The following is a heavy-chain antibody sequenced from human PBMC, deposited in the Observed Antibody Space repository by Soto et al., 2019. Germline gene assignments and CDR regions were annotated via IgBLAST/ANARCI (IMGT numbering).Heavy chain of an antibody. D-gene: IGHD3-3*01. CDR3: ARGQAVDDFWSGLYYYYYMDV. J-gene: IGHJ6*03. CDR1: GGSFSGYY. Sequence: QVQLQQWGAGLLKPSETLSLTCAVYGGSFSGYYWCWIRQPPGKGLEWIGEINHSGSTNYNPSLKSRVTISVDTSNNQLSLKLSSVPAADTAVYYCARGQAVDDFWSGLYYYYYMDVWGKGTTVTVSS. V-gene: IGHV4-34*01. CDR2: INHSGST.